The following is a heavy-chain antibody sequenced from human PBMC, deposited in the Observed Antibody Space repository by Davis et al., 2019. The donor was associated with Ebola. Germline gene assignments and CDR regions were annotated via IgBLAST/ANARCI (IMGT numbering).Heavy chain of an antibody. CDR2: VSHSEREK. J-gene: IGHJ4*02. Sequence: GESLKISCAASGFTFRNYAMHWVRQAPGKGLEWVAVVSHSEREKFYADSVKGRFTISRDNSENTRYSQMKSLTADDTAVYYCARAVFHEVLDYWGQGTPVTVSS. D-gene: IGHD3-3*01. V-gene: IGHV3-30*14. CDR3: ARAVFHEVLDY. CDR1: GFTFRNYA.